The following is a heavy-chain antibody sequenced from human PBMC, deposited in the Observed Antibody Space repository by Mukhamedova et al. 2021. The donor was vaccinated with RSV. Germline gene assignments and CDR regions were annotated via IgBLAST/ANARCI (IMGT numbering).Heavy chain of an antibody. Sequence: GLEWIGYIYYSGSTNYNPSLKSRVTISVDTSKNQFSLKLSSVTAADTAVYYCASGIAAAGTTWFDPWGQGTLVTVSS. V-gene: IGHV4-59*01. D-gene: IGHD6-13*01. J-gene: IGHJ5*02. CDR2: IYYSGST. CDR3: ASGIAAAGTTWFDP.